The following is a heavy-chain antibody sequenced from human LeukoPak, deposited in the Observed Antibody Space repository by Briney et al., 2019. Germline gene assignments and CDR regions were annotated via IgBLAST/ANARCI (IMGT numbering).Heavy chain of an antibody. Sequence: ASVKVSFKVSGYTLTELSMHWVRQAPGKGLEWMGGFDPEDGETIYAQKFQGRVTMTEDTSTDTAYMELSSLRSEDTAVYYCATPKGGQTAGAFDIWGQGTMVTVSS. V-gene: IGHV1-24*01. CDR2: FDPEDGET. D-gene: IGHD3-16*01. CDR1: GYTLTELS. CDR3: ATPKGGQTAGAFDI. J-gene: IGHJ3*02.